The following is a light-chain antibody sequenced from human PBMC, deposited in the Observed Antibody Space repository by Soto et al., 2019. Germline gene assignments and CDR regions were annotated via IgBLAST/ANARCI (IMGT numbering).Light chain of an antibody. J-gene: IGKJ1*01. CDR2: AAS. CDR1: QGIRND. Sequence: DIQMTQSPSSLSASVGDRVTITCRASQGIRNDLGWYEQKPGNSPERLIYAASSLQSGVPSRFSGSRSGTEFTLTISSLQPEYFATYCYLHPNSYARTFGQGIKVEIK. V-gene: IGKV1-17*01. CDR3: LHPNSYART.